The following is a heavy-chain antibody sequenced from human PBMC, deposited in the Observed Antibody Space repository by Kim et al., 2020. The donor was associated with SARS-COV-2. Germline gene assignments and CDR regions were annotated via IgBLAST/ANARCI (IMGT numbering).Heavy chain of an antibody. D-gene: IGHD3-22*01. CDR3: ARGRLTYYYDSSGYYSPLDY. Sequence: RVTISRDNAKNTLYLQMNSLRAEDTAVYYCARGRLTYYYDSSGYYSPLDYWGQGTLVTVSS. V-gene: IGHV3-30*07. J-gene: IGHJ4*02.